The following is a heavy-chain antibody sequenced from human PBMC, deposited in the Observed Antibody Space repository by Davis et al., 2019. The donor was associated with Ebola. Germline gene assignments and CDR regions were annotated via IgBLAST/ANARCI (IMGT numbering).Heavy chain of an antibody. V-gene: IGHV4-31*03. CDR1: GGSISSGGYY. D-gene: IGHD5-18*01. Sequence: MPSETLSLTCTVSGGSISSGGYYWSWIRQHPGKGLVWIGYIYYSGSTYCNPSLKSRVTISVDTSKNQFSLKLSSVTAADTAVYYCAREGGRAAMAIGGMDVWGQGTTVTVSS. CDR3: AREGGRAAMAIGGMDV. CDR2: IYYSGST. J-gene: IGHJ6*02.